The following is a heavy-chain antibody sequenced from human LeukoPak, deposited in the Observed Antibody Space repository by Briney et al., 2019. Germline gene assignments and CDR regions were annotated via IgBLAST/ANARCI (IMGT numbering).Heavy chain of an antibody. V-gene: IGHV3-33*01. D-gene: IGHD1-7*01. J-gene: IGHJ2*01. CDR3: ARGSGTTDWYFDL. CDR1: GFTFKNYG. CDR2: IWYDGSNK. Sequence: AGRSLRLSCAASGFTFKNYGMDWVRQVPGKGLEWVAIIWYDGSNKYYADSVKGRFTISRDNSKNTLYLQMNSLRAEDTAVYYCARGSGTTDWYFDLWGRGTQVTVSS.